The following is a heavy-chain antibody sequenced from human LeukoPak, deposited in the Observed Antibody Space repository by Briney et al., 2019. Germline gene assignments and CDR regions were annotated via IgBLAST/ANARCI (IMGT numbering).Heavy chain of an antibody. CDR3: ARHHRTQWPVHGKIDY. V-gene: IGHV4-34*01. CDR1: GGSFIGYY. J-gene: IGHJ4*02. D-gene: IGHD6-19*01. CDR2: INHSGST. Sequence: SETLSLTCVVHGGSFIGYYWSWIRQTPGKGLEWIGEINHSGSTNYNPSLKSRVSMSADTSNNQLSLNVTSVTAADAAVYYCARHHRTQWPVHGKIDYWGQGTLVTVSS.